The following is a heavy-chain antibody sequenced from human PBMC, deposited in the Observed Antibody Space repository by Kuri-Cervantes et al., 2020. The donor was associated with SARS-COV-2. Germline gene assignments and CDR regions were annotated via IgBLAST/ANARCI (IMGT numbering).Heavy chain of an antibody. CDR1: GYSFTSYW. Sequence: GESLKISCKGSGYSFTSYWIGWVRQMPGKGLEWMGIIYPGDSDIRYSPSFQGQVTISADKAISTAYLQWSSLKASDTAMYYCARVIPASLGGGYFNYWGQGTLVTVSS. CDR3: ARVIPASLGGGYFNY. D-gene: IGHD2-2*01. J-gene: IGHJ4*02. V-gene: IGHV5-51*01. CDR2: IYPGDSDI.